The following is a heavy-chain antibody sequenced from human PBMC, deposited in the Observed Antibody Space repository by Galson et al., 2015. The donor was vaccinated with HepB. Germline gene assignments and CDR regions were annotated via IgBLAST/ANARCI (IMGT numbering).Heavy chain of an antibody. D-gene: IGHD2-8*01. CDR2: ISYDGRNK. CDR1: GFTFINYA. J-gene: IGHJ6*03. Sequence: SLRLSCAASGFTFINYAMHWVRQAPGKGLEWVAVISYDGRNKYYADSVEGRFTISRDNSKNTLYLQMNSLRAEVTAVYYCARSYCTNGVCYRYYMDVWGKGTTVTVSS. V-gene: IGHV3-30-3*01. CDR3: ARSYCTNGVCYRYYMDV.